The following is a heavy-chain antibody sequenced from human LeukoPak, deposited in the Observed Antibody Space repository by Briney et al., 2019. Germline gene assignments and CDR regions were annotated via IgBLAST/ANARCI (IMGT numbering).Heavy chain of an antibody. CDR2: IIPIFGTA. Sequence: GASVTVSCKASGGTFSNYAISWVRQAPGQGLEWMGGIIPIFGTANYAQKFQGRVTITADKSTSTAYMELSSLRSEDTAMYYCARDRIAVTGRKYYYYMDVWGKGTTVTVSS. CDR3: ARDRIAVTGRKYYYYMDV. V-gene: IGHV1-69*06. D-gene: IGHD6-19*01. CDR1: GGTFSNYA. J-gene: IGHJ6*03.